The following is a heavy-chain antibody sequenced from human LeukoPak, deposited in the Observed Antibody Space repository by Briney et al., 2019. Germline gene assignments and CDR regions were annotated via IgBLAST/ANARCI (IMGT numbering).Heavy chain of an antibody. CDR1: GGSIRSYY. J-gene: IGHJ6*03. Sequence: SETLSLTCTVSGGSIRSYYWGWIRQPPGKGLEWIGYIYYSGSTNYKPSLKSRVTISVDTSKNQLSLQLSSVTAADTAVYYCARDRRRVKCGVVKQSYYYYYRDVWGKGTTV. CDR3: ARDRRRVKCGVVKQSYYYYYRDV. D-gene: IGHD3-3*01. CDR2: IYYSGST. V-gene: IGHV4-59*01.